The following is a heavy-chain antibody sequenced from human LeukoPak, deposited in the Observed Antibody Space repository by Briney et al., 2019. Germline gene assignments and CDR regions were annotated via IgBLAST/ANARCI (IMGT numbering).Heavy chain of an antibody. D-gene: IGHD6-13*01. CDR2: IKQDGSEK. V-gene: IGHV3-7*01. J-gene: IGHJ4*02. CDR1: GFTFSSYW. CDR3: ARAGAAALFDY. Sequence: GESLRLSCAASGFTFSSYWMSWVRQAPGKGLEWVANIKQDGSEKYYVDSVKGRFTISRDNAKNSLYLQMNSLRAEDTAVYYCARAGAAALFDYWGQGTLVTVSS.